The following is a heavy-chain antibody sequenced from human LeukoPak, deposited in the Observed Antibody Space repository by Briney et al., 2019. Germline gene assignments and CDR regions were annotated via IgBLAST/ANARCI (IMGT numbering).Heavy chain of an antibody. J-gene: IGHJ3*02. CDR1: GFIVSTSY. CDR2: LYSGGNT. V-gene: IGHV3-53*01. Sequence: GGSLRLSCAASGFIVSTSYMSWVRQAPGKGLEWVAFLYSGGNTFCADSVKGRFTISRDNSKNTLYLQMNSLRDDDTAVYYCARRGDGGRALDIWGQGTMVTVSS. CDR3: ARRGDGGRALDI. D-gene: IGHD5-24*01.